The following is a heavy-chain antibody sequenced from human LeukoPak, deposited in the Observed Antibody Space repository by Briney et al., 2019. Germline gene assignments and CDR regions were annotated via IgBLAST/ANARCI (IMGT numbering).Heavy chain of an antibody. J-gene: IGHJ4*02. V-gene: IGHV1-24*01. D-gene: IGHD6-19*01. CDR1: GYTLTELS. CDR2: FDPEDGET. CDR3: ARDSVVAVAGTDSFDY. Sequence: ASVKVSCKVSGYTLTELSMHWVRQAPGKGLEWMGGFDPEDGETIYAQKLQGRVTMTTDTSTSTAYMELRSLRSDDTAVYYCARDSVVAVAGTDSFDYWGQGTLVTVSS.